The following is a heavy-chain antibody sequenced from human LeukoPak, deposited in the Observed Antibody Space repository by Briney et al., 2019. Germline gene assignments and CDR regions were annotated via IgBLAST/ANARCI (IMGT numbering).Heavy chain of an antibody. CDR1: GGSISSSSYY. J-gene: IGHJ5*02. CDR3: AWAYSNYKNWCDP. D-gene: IGHD4-11*01. Sequence: SETLSLTCTVSGGSISSSSYYWGWIRQPPGKGLEWIGSIYYSGSTYYNPSLKSRVTISVDTSKNQFSLKLSSVTAADTAVYYCAWAYSNYKNWCDPWGQGTLVTVSS. CDR2: IYYSGST. V-gene: IGHV4-39*07.